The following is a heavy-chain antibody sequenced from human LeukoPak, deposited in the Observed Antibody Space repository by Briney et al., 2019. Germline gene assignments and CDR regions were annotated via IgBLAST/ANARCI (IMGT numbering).Heavy chain of an antibody. CDR3: ARDAQAAAIDY. V-gene: IGHV3-7*01. CDR1: GFTFSSYS. Sequence: GGSLRLACAASGFTFSSYSMNWVRQAPGKGLEWVANIKQDGREKYYVDSVKGRFTFCRDNAKNSLYLQMNSLRAEDTAVYYCARDAQAAAIDYWGQGTLVTVSS. D-gene: IGHD6-13*01. J-gene: IGHJ4*02. CDR2: IKQDGREK.